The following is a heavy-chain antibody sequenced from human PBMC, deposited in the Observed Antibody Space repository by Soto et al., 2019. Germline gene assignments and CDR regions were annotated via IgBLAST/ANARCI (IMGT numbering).Heavy chain of an antibody. D-gene: IGHD1-1*01. CDR3: AKANMEYYYYGMDV. V-gene: IGHV1-18*01. J-gene: IGHJ6*02. CDR2: ISAYNGNT. CDR1: GYTFTSYG. Sequence: ASVKVSCKASGYTFTSYGISWVRQAPGQGLEWMGWISAYNGNTNYAQKLQGRVTMTTDTSTSTAYMELRSLRAEDTAVYYCAKANMEYYYYGMDVWGQGTTVTVSS.